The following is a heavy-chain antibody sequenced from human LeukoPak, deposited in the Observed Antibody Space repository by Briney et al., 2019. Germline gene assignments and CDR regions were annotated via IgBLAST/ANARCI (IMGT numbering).Heavy chain of an antibody. Sequence: GGSLRLSYAASGFTVSSSFLSWVRQAPGKGLEWVSVLYGDGSKYYAGSVRGRFTIPRDTSKNTLYLQMNSLRSEDTAVYYCARLLRQYNWFDPWGQGTLVTVSS. CDR3: ARLLRQYNWFDP. CDR1: GFTVSSSF. CDR2: LYGDGSK. D-gene: IGHD2/OR15-2a*01. J-gene: IGHJ5*02. V-gene: IGHV3-66*04.